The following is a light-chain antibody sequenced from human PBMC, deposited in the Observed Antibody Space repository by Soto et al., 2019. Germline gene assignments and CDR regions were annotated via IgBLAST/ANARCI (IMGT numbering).Light chain of an antibody. CDR2: DAS. Sequence: EIVLTQSPDTLSLSPGERATLSCWASHSVTTHLAWFQQRPGQTPRLLIYDASTRAPGIPARFSGRGSGADFTLTISSLEPEDFAVYYCQQYASSRTFGQGTKVDIK. CDR3: QQYASSRT. CDR1: HSVTTH. V-gene: IGKV3-11*01. J-gene: IGKJ1*01.